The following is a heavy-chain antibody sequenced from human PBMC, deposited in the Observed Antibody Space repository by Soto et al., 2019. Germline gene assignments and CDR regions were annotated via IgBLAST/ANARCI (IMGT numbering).Heavy chain of an antibody. D-gene: IGHD3-22*01. CDR1: GFTFSSYA. J-gene: IGHJ3*02. Sequence: EVHLLESGGGLVQPGGSLRLSCAASGFTFSSYAITWVRQAPVKGLEWVSTISGGGDGAFYADSVKGHFTISRDNSKNLVYLEMKSLRAEDTAIYYCSKEGPGYLTTYFSGYGVPYAFDMWGPGTMVTVSS. V-gene: IGHV3-23*01. CDR3: SKEGPGYLTTYFSGYGVPYAFDM. CDR2: ISGGGDGA.